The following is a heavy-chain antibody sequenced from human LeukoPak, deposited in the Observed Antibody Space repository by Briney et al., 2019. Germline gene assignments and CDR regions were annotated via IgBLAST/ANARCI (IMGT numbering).Heavy chain of an antibody. J-gene: IGHJ6*03. CDR2: ISSSSSYI. V-gene: IGHV3-21*01. CDR3: ARVYSSGWTYYYYYYMDV. Sequence: GGSLRLSCAASGFTFSSYSMNWVRQAPGKGLEWVSSISSSSSYIYYADSVKGRFTISRDNAKNSLYLQMNSLRAEDTAVYYCARVYSSGWTYYYYYYMDVWGKGTTVTIS. CDR1: GFTFSSYS. D-gene: IGHD6-19*01.